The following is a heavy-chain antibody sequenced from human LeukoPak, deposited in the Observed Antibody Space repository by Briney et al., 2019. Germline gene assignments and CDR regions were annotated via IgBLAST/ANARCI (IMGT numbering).Heavy chain of an antibody. CDR1: GVSISSGGYY. D-gene: IGHD6-19*01. Sequence: TSETLSLTCTVSGVSISSGGYYWSWIRQHPGKGLVWIGYIYYSGSTYYNPSLKSRVTISVDTSKNQFSLKLSSVTAADTAVYYCASDLSAVAGTYGMDVWGQGTTVTVSS. CDR3: ASDLSAVAGTYGMDV. CDR2: IYYSGST. J-gene: IGHJ6*02. V-gene: IGHV4-31*03.